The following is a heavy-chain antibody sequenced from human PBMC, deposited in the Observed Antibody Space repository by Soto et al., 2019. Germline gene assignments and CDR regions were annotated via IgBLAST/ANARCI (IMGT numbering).Heavy chain of an antibody. D-gene: IGHD6-19*01. CDR3: ARGMAVAGYYYYYYMDV. CDR2: MNPNSGNT. Sequence: ASVKVSCKASGYTFTIYDINWVRQATGQGLEWMGWMNPNSGNTGYAQKFQGRVIMTRNTSISTAYMELSSLRSEDTAVYYCARGMAVAGYYYYYYMDVWGKGTTVTVSS. V-gene: IGHV1-8*01. CDR1: GYTFTIYD. J-gene: IGHJ6*03.